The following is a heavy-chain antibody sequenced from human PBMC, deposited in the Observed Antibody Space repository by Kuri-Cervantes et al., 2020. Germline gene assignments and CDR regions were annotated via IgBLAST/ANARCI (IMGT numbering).Heavy chain of an antibody. J-gene: IGHJ4*02. Sequence: GGSLRLSCAASGFTFDDYAMHWVRQAPEKGLEWVSGISWNSGSIGYADSVKGRFTISRDNAKNSLYLQMNSLRAEDTALYYCAKEDLVRGPLDYWGQGTLVTVSS. CDR3: AKEDLVRGPLDY. CDR2: ISWNSGSI. D-gene: IGHD3-10*01. V-gene: IGHV3-9*01. CDR1: GFTFDDYA.